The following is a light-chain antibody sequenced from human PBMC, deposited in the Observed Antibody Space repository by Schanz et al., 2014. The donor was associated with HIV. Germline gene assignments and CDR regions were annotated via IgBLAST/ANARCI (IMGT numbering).Light chain of an antibody. CDR3: QQRSNWPPWT. CDR2: ATS. J-gene: IGKJ1*01. V-gene: IGKV3D-20*02. Sequence: EIVLTQSPGSLSLSPGERATLSCGASPRLSSSYLAWYQQKRDQPPRLVIYATSTRAAGIPDRFSGSGSGTDFTLTISSLEPEDFAVYYCQQRSNWPPWTFGQGTKVEIK. CDR1: PRLSSSY.